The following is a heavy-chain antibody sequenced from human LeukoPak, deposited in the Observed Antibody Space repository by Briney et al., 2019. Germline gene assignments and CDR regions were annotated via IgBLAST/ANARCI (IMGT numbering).Heavy chain of an antibody. Sequence: TSETLSLTCTVSGGSISSYYWSWIRQPPGKGLEWIGYIYYSGSTNYNLALKSRVTISVDTSKNQFSLKLSSVTAADTAVYYCARQRGRWDSFDYWGQGTLVTVSS. CDR3: ARQRGRWDSFDY. J-gene: IGHJ4*02. CDR2: IYYSGST. V-gene: IGHV4-59*08. CDR1: GGSISSYY. D-gene: IGHD1-26*01.